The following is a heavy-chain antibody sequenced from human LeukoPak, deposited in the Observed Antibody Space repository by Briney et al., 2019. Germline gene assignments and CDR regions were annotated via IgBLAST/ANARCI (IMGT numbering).Heavy chain of an antibody. CDR3: ARGAPLNYYYYGMDV. V-gene: IGHV1-18*01. J-gene: IGHJ6*02. Sequence: ASVKVSCKASGYTFTSYGISWVRQAPGQGLEWMGWISAYNGNTNYAQKLQGRVTMTTDTSTSTAYKELRSLRSDDTAVYYCARGAPLNYYYYGMDVWGQGTTVTVSS. CDR1: GYTFTSYG. CDR2: ISAYNGNT.